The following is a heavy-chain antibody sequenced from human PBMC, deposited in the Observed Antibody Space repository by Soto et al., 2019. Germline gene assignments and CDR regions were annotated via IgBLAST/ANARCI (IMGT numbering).Heavy chain of an antibody. CDR1: GGTFSTYA. CDR3: ARGGLETYKYDTSGYPFNFEC. Sequence: QVQLVQSGPEVKKPGSSVRVSCKASGGTFSTYAISWVRQAPGQGLEWMGGIIPIFDTPNYAQNFQGRITITADESTSTAYMELSSLRSGDTAVYYCARGGLETYKYDTSGYPFNFECWGQGTLITVSS. D-gene: IGHD3-22*01. CDR2: IIPIFDTP. J-gene: IGHJ4*02. V-gene: IGHV1-69*12.